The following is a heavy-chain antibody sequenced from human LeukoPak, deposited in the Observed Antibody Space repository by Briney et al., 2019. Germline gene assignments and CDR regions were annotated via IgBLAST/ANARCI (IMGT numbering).Heavy chain of an antibody. V-gene: IGHV1-2*02. Sequence: ASVKVSCKASGYTFTGYYIHWVRQAPGQGLEWMGWINGNSGGTKYAQKFQGRVTMTRDTSISTAYMELNRLRSDDTAVYYCARGDDYIWGSAFNWFDPWGQGTLVTVSS. D-gene: IGHD3-16*01. J-gene: IGHJ5*02. CDR3: ARGDDYIWGSAFNWFDP. CDR1: GYTFTGYY. CDR2: INGNSGGT.